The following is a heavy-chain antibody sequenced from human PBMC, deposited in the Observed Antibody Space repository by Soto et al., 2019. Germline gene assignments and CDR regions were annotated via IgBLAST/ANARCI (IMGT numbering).Heavy chain of an antibody. Sequence: ASVKVSCKASGYTFTSYGISWVRPAPGQGLEWMGWISAYNGNTNYAQKLQGRVTMTTDTSTSTAYMELRSLRSDDTAVYYCASGGSYYYDSSGSAFDIWGQGTMVTGSS. CDR1: GYTFTSYG. J-gene: IGHJ3*02. CDR2: ISAYNGNT. V-gene: IGHV1-18*01. CDR3: ASGGSYYYDSSGSAFDI. D-gene: IGHD3-22*01.